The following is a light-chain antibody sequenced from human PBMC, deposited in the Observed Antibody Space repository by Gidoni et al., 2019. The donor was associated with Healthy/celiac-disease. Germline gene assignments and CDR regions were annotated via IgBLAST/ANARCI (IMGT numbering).Light chain of an antibody. CDR2: DVS. J-gene: IGLJ1*01. V-gene: IGLV2-11*01. Sequence: HSALTQPRSVSGSPGQSVTISCTGTSSDVGRYNYVSWYQQHPGKAPKLMIYDVSKRPSGVPDRFSGSKSGNTASLTISGLQAEDEADYYCCSYAGSYTYVFGTGTKVTVL. CDR3: CSYAGSYTYV. CDR1: SSDVGRYNY.